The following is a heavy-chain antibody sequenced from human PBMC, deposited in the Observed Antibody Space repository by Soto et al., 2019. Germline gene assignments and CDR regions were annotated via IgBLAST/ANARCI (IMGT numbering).Heavy chain of an antibody. J-gene: IGHJ4*02. CDR1: GFTVSYYY. V-gene: IGHV3-11*06. CDR2: SSNSGTYT. Sequence: TGGSLRLSCAASGFTVSYYYMIWIRQAPGKGLEWLSYSSNSGTYTRYADSVKGRFSISRDNAKNSLYLQINSLRSEDTATYYCARSGDNYNVLDYWGQGTPVTVSS. D-gene: IGHD3-10*02. CDR3: ARSGDNYNVLDY.